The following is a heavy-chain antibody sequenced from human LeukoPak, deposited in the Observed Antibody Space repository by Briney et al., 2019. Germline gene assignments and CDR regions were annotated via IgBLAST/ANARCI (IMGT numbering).Heavy chain of an antibody. V-gene: IGHV3-23*01. D-gene: IGHD6-13*01. CDR2: ISGSGGTT. J-gene: IGHJ4*02. Sequence: PGGSLRLSCAASGFTFSSCAMSWVRQAPGKGLEWVSAISGSGGTTYYADSVKGRFTISRDNSKKTLYLQMNSLRAEDTAVYLCAREFIGSWYWDSWGQGTLVTVSS. CDR3: AREFIGSWYWDS. CDR1: GFTFSSCA.